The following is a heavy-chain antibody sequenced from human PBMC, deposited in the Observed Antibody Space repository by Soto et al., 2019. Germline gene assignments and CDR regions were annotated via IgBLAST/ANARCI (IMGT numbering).Heavy chain of an antibody. J-gene: IGHJ4*02. CDR2: IRSKTDSYAT. CDR3: ARLTEWQHSSGRDY. CDR1: GFTFSGSP. Sequence: EVQLVESGGGLVQPGGSLKLSCAASGFTFSGSPMHWVRQASGKGLEWVGRIRSKTDSYATAYAASVTGRFTISRDDSKNTAYLQMNTLKTEDTAVYYCARLTEWQHSSGRDYWGQGTLVTVSS. V-gene: IGHV3-73*02. D-gene: IGHD3-10*01.